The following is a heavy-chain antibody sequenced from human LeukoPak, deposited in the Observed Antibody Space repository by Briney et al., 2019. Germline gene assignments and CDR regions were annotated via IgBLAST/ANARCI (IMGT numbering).Heavy chain of an antibody. CDR2: IDPSDSYT. D-gene: IGHD1-1*01. Sequence: GESLKISCKGSGYSFTSYWIGWVRQMPGKGLEWMGRIDPSDSYTNYNPSFQGHVTISTDKSINTAYLQWDSLRASDTAIYYCARVGTDRYWYFDLWGRGTLVTVSS. V-gene: IGHV5-10-1*01. J-gene: IGHJ2*01. CDR3: ARVGTDRYWYFDL. CDR1: GYSFTSYW.